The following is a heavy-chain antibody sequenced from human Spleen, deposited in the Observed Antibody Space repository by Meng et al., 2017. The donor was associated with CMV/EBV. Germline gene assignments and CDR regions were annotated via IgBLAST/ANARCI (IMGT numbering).Heavy chain of an antibody. Sequence: GGSLRLSCAASGCTVSSNYMSWVRQAPGKGLEWVANVKDDGGEKYYVDSVKGRFSISRDNAKNSLFLQMNSLRVEDTAVYYCARDQRQGWQLSTGPFDSWGQGTLVTVSS. D-gene: IGHD4-23*01. CDR1: GCTVSSNY. CDR3: ARDQRQGWQLSTGPFDS. J-gene: IGHJ4*02. V-gene: IGHV3-7*01. CDR2: VKDDGGEK.